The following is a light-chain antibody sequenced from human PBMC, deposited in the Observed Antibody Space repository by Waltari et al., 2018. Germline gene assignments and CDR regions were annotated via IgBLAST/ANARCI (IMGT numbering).Light chain of an antibody. CDR2: LAS. CDR1: NIGGRS. V-gene: IGLV3-21*02. Sequence: SSVLTQAPSVSVAPGQTATVTCGGDNIGGRSVHWYQQRPGRAPVLVVYLASDRPSGIPDRVSGSKSGNAATLTISRVEAGDEADYYCHVWDGKTVMFGGGTKLTVL. CDR3: HVWDGKTVM. J-gene: IGLJ3*02.